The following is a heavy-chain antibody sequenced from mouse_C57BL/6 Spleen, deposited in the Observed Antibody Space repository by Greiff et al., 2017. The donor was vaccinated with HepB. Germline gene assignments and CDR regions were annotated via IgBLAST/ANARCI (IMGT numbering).Heavy chain of an antibody. CDR3: ARSMDYSNYAAMDY. J-gene: IGHJ4*01. D-gene: IGHD2-5*01. CDR2: IYPGDGDT. Sequence: VHVKQSGAELVKPGASVKISCKASGYAFSSYWMNWVKQRPGKGLEWIGQIYPGDGDTNYNGKFKGKATLTADKSSSTAYMQLSSLTSEDSAVYFCARSMDYSNYAAMDYWGQGTSVTVSS. CDR1: GYAFSSYW. V-gene: IGHV1-80*01.